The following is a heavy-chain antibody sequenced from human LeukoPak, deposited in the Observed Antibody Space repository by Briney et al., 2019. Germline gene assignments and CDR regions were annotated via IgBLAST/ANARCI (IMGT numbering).Heavy chain of an antibody. D-gene: IGHD2-2*01. CDR2: INPSGGST. CDR1: GYTFTSYG. CDR3: ARGRRVVVPAAMGRFDY. V-gene: IGHV1-46*01. Sequence: ASVKVSCKASGYTFTSYGISWVRQAPGQGLEWMGIINPSGGSTSYAQKFQGRVTMTRDTSTSTVYMELSSLRSEDTAVYYCARGRRVVVPAAMGRFDYWGQGTLVTVSS. J-gene: IGHJ4*02.